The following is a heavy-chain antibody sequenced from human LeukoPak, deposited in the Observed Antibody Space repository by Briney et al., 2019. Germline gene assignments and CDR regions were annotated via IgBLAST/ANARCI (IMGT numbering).Heavy chain of an antibody. J-gene: IGHJ5*02. CDR3: ARRPPHRGYCSGGSCYNWFDP. D-gene: IGHD2-15*01. Sequence: SETLSLTCTVSGGSISSSSYYWSWIRQPPGKGLEWIGEINHSGSTNYNPSLKSRVTISVDTSKNQFSLKLSSVTAADTAVYYCARRPPHRGYCSGGSCYNWFDPWGQGTLVTVSS. CDR2: INHSGST. CDR1: GGSISSSSYY. V-gene: IGHV4-39*07.